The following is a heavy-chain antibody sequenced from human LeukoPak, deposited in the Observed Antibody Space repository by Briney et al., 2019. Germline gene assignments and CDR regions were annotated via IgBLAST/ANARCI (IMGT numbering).Heavy chain of an antibody. CDR3: AKGNSASGSYRPFDY. V-gene: IGHV3-23*01. CDR1: GFTFSSYA. D-gene: IGHD3-10*01. CDR2: ISGSGGST. Sequence: GGSLRLSCAASGFTFSSYAMSWVRQAPGKGLEWVSAISGSGGSTYYADSVKGRFTISRDNSKSTLYLQMNSLRAEDTAVYYCAKGNSASGSYRPFDYWGQGTLVTVSS. J-gene: IGHJ4*02.